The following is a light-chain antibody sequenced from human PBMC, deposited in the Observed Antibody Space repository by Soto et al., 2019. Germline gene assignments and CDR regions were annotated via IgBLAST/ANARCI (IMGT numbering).Light chain of an antibody. Sequence: QSVLTQPPSVSGAPGQSVTISCTGSSSNIGAGYDVHWYQHPPRTAPKLLIYGNTNRPSGVPDRFSGSKSGTSASLAITGLQADDEADYYCQSYDSSLSGRVFGGGTKLTVL. J-gene: IGLJ3*02. CDR2: GNT. CDR1: SSNIGAGYD. CDR3: QSYDSSLSGRV. V-gene: IGLV1-40*01.